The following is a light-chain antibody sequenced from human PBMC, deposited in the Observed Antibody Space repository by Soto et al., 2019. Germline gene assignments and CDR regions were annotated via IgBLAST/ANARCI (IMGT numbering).Light chain of an antibody. CDR1: PDISNF. J-gene: IGKJ1*01. CDR3: QQHDSLPWT. CDR2: DAS. Sequence: DIHMTQSPSSLSASVGARITVTCQASPDISNFLNWYQYKPGEAPKLLIFDASYLAAGVPSRFSGGGLGTDFTITISSLQPEDNATYYCQQHDSLPWTFGQGTKGDFK. V-gene: IGKV1-33*01.